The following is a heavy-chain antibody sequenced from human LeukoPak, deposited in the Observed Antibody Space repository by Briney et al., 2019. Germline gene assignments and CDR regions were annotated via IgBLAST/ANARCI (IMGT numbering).Heavy chain of an antibody. Sequence: GGSLRLSCAASGFSLSDHWMYWVRQGPGKGLVWLSRIKYDGSYTSYADSVKGRFTVSRDTSKNTLYLQINSLRVEDTAVYYCIVFGDSNHWGQGTLVTVSS. CDR3: IVFGDSNH. V-gene: IGHV3-74*01. CDR1: GFSLSDHW. CDR2: IKYDGSYT. D-gene: IGHD4-17*01. J-gene: IGHJ5*02.